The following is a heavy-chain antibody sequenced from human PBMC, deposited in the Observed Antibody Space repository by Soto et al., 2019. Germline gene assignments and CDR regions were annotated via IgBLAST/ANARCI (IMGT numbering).Heavy chain of an antibody. CDR2: IIPIFGTA. CDR1: GGTFSSYA. J-gene: IGHJ6*02. Sequence: RASVKVSCKASGGTFSSYAISWVRQAPGQGLEWMGGIIPIFGTANYAQKFQGRVTITADESTSTAYMELSSLRSEDTAVYYCGLHMVRGVSGYYAMAVWGQGTT. V-gene: IGHV1-69*13. D-gene: IGHD3-10*01. CDR3: GLHMVRGVSGYYAMAV.